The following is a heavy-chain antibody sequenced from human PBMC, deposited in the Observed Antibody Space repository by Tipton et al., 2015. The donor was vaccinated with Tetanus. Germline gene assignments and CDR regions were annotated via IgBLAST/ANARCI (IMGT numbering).Heavy chain of an antibody. CDR1: GFTVSSNY. V-gene: IGHV3-66*03. Sequence: GSLRLSCAASGFTVSSNYVSWVRQAPGKGLEWVSVIYSCGSTYYADSVKGRFTTSRDNSKNTLYLQMNSLRAEDTAVYYCARGWHSDPEGYCSGGTPLDYWGQGTLVTVSS. CDR2: IYSCGST. CDR3: ARGWHSDPEGYCSGGTPLDY. D-gene: IGHD2-15*01. J-gene: IGHJ4*02.